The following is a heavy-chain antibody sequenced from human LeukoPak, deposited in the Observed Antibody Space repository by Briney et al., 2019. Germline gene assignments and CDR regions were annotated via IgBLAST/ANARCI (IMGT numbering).Heavy chain of an antibody. V-gene: IGHV3-21*01. D-gene: IGHD6-6*01. J-gene: IGHJ6*02. Sequence: GGSLRLSCAASGFTFSSYSMNWVRQAPGKGLEWVSSISSSSSYIYYADSVKGRFTISRDNAKNSLYLQMNSPRAEDTAVYYCARDGRSSSVDYYYYYGMDVWGQGTTVTVSS. CDR3: ARDGRSSSVDYYYYYGMDV. CDR2: ISSSSSYI. CDR1: GFTFSSYS.